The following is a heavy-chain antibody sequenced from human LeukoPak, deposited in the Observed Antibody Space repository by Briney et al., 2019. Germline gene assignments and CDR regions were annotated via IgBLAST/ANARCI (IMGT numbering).Heavy chain of an antibody. J-gene: IGHJ3*02. Sequence: SSETLSLTCSVSGGSISSYYWSWIRQPPGKGLEWIGYLYYSGSTNSNPSLKSRVTTAVDTSKNQFSLKLRSVTAADTAVYYCARGGSGISNAFDIWGQGTMVTVSS. CDR2: LYYSGST. V-gene: IGHV4-59*01. CDR3: ARGGSGISNAFDI. D-gene: IGHD3-10*01. CDR1: GGSISSYY.